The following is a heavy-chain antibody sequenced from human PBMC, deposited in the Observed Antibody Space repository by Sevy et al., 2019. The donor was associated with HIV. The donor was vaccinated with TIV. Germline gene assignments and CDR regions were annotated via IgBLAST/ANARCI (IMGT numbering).Heavy chain of an antibody. CDR1: GYTFTGYY. D-gene: IGHD2-21*02. V-gene: IGHV1-2*02. Sequence: ASVKVSCKASGYTFTGYYMHWVRQAPGQGLEWMGWINPNSGGTNYEQKFQGRVTMTRDTSISTAYMELSRLRSDDTAVYYCASGGDGGNSVHYYYYMDVWGKGTTVTVSS. CDR3: ASGGDGGNSVHYYYYMDV. CDR2: INPNSGGT. J-gene: IGHJ6*03.